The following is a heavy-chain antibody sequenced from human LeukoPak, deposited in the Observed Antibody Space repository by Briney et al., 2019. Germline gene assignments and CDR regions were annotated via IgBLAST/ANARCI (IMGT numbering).Heavy chain of an antibody. J-gene: IGHJ5*02. CDR2: ISSSSSTI. V-gene: IGHV3-48*04. D-gene: IGHD2-15*01. Sequence: PGGSLRLSCAASGFTFSSYSMNWVRQAPGKGLEWVSSISSSSSTIYYADSVKGRFTISRDNAKNSLYLQMNSLRAEDTAVYYCARDPGYCSGGSCYSEGWFDPWGQGTLVTVSS. CDR1: GFTFSSYS. CDR3: ARDPGYCSGGSCYSEGWFDP.